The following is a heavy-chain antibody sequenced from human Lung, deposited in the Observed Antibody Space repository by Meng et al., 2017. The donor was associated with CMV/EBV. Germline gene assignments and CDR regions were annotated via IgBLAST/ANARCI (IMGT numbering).Heavy chain of an antibody. CDR2: ISGSGGST. Sequence: GGSLRLXCAASGFTFSSYAMSWVRQAPGKGLEWVSAISGSGGSTYYADSVKGRFTISRDNSKNTLYLQMNSLRAEDTAVYYCAKDTGFLEGLGWRNYYYGMDVWGQGTXVNVSS. CDR3: AKDTGFLEGLGWRNYYYGMDV. D-gene: IGHD3-3*01. V-gene: IGHV3-23*01. J-gene: IGHJ6*02. CDR1: GFTFSSYA.